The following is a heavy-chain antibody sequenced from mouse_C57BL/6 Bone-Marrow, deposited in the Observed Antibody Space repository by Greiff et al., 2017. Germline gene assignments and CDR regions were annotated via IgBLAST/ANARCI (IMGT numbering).Heavy chain of an antibody. Sequence: QVQLQQPGAELVKPGASVKLSCKASGYTFTSYWMQWVKQRPGQGLEWIGEIDPSDSYTNYNQKFKGKATLTVDTSSSTAYMQLSSLTSEDSAVYYCARLGWLLRGYAMDYWGQGTSVTVSS. J-gene: IGHJ4*01. CDR3: ARLGWLLRGYAMDY. V-gene: IGHV1-50*01. D-gene: IGHD2-3*01. CDR2: IDPSDSYT. CDR1: GYTFTSYW.